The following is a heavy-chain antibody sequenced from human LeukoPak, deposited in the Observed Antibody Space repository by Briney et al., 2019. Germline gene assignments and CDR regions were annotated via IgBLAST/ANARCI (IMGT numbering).Heavy chain of an antibody. Sequence: SVKVSCKASGGTFSSYAISWVRQAPGQGLEWMGRIIPILGIANYAQKFQGRVTITADKSTSTAYMELSSLRSEDTAVYYCARMSVVVPAAYNYYFDYWGQGTLVTVSS. V-gene: IGHV1-69*04. J-gene: IGHJ4*02. D-gene: IGHD2-2*01. CDR3: ARMSVVVPAAYNYYFDY. CDR2: IIPILGIA. CDR1: GGTFSSYA.